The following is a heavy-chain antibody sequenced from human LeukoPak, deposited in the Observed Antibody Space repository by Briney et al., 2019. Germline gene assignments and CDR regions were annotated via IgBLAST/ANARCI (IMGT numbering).Heavy chain of an antibody. J-gene: IGHJ4*02. CDR3: AKPSGDYDYFDY. CDR2: ISSSSSYI. Sequence: GGSLRLSCAASGFTFSSYTMKWVRQAPGKGLEWVSYISSSSSYIYYADSVRGRFTISRDNAKNSLYLQMNSLRAEDTAVYYCAKPSGDYDYFDYWGQGTLVTVSS. D-gene: IGHD4-17*01. V-gene: IGHV3-21*04. CDR1: GFTFSSYT.